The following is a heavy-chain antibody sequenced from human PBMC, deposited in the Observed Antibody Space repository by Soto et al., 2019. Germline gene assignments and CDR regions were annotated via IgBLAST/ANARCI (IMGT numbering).Heavy chain of an antibody. V-gene: IGHV1-8*01. D-gene: IGHD3-22*01. CDR2: MDPKDGNT. CDR1: GYTFTSYD. Sequence: GASVKVSCKASGYTFTSYDINWVRQATGQGLEWMGWMDPKDGNTGYAQKFQGRVTMTEDTSTDTAYMELSSLRSEDTAVYYCATDRPDISSGYYKPFDYWGQGTLVTVSS. J-gene: IGHJ4*02. CDR3: ATDRPDISSGYYKPFDY.